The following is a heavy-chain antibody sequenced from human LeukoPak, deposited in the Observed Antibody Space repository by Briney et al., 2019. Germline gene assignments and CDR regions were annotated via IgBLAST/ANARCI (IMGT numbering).Heavy chain of an antibody. CDR2: ISYDGSNK. J-gene: IGHJ5*02. V-gene: IGHV3-30*18. D-gene: IGHD3-22*01. CDR1: GFTFSSYG. Sequence: GGSLRLSCAASGFTFSSYGMHWVRQAPGKGLECVAVISYDGSNKYYADSVKGRFTISRDNSKNTLYLQMNSLRAEDTAVYYCAKPGDSSGYSDWFDPWGQGTLVTVSS. CDR3: AKPGDSSGYSDWFDP.